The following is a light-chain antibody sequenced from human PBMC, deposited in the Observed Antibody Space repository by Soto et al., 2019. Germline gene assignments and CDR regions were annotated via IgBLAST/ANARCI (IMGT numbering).Light chain of an antibody. CDR1: QSVSSN. CDR3: QQYDSTPWT. V-gene: IGKV3-15*01. CDR2: GAS. Sequence: EIVMTQSPATLSVSPGERATLSCRASQSVSSNLAWYQQKPGHGPRLLIYGASRRATGIPDRFSASESGTDFTLTISSLEPEDFAVYFCQQYDSTPWTFGQGTKVDIK. J-gene: IGKJ1*01.